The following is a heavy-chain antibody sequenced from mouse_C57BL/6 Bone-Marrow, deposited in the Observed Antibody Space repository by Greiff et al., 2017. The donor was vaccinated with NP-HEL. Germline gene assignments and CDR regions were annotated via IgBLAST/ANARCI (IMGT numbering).Heavy chain of an antibody. CDR1: GYTFTSYW. CDR2: IYPGSGST. Sequence: VQLQQPGAELVKPGASVKMSCKASGYTFTSYWITWVKQRPGQGLEWIGDIYPGSGSTNYNEKFKSKATLTVDTSSSTAYMQLSSLTSEDSAVYDCARGPLYYYGSSYAYYYAMDYWGQGTSVTVSS. D-gene: IGHD1-1*01. V-gene: IGHV1-55*01. CDR3: ARGPLYYYGSSYAYYYAMDY. J-gene: IGHJ4*01.